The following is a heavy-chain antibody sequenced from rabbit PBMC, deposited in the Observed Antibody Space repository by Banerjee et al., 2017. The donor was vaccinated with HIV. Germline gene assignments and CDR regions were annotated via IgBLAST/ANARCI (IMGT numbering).Heavy chain of an antibody. CDR1: GIDFSSYYY. V-gene: IGHV1S45*01. J-gene: IGHJ4*01. CDR2: IYAGSSGST. CDR3: ARGTYGYAGYAPNL. Sequence: QEQLKESGGGLVQPGGSLKLSCKASGIDFSSYYYMCWVRQAPGKGLEWIACIYAGSSGSTYYAGWAKGRFTISKTSSTTVTLQMTSLTAADTSTYFCARGTYGYAGYAPNLWGQGTLVTVS. D-gene: IGHD6-1*01.